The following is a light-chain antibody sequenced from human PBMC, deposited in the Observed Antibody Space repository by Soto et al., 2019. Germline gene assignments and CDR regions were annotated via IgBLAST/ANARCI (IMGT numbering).Light chain of an antibody. CDR2: KAS. V-gene: IGKV1-5*03. CDR1: QSISNS. CDR3: RKEISYSGT. Sequence: DIQMTQSPSTLSASVGDRVTIACRASQSISNSLAWYQQKPGKAPNLLIYKASSLESGVPARFSGSGSRTEVTLNISSLQPDDFAAFYCRKEISYSGTFGGGTKLEIK. J-gene: IGKJ4*01.